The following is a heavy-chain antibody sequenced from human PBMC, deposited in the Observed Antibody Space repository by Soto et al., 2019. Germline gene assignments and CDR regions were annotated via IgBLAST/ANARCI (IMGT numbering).Heavy chain of an antibody. J-gene: IGHJ4*02. CDR3: ARDLDSSHRVFDY. CDR1: GFTFSSYA. V-gene: IGHV3-30-3*01. CDR2: ISYDGGDK. Sequence: GGSLRLSCAPSGFTFSSYAMHWVRQAPGKGLEWVAAISYDGGDKYYADSVKGRFTISRDSARNTLYLQMNSLRTEDTAVYYCARDLDSSHRVFDYWGQGTLVTVSS.